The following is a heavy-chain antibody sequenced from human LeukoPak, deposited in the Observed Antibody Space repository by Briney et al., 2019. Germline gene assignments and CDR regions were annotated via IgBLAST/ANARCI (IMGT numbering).Heavy chain of an antibody. V-gene: IGHV1-69*01. CDR2: IIPIFGTA. Sequence: GSSVKVSCKASGGTFSSYAISWVRQAPGQGLEWMGGIIPIFGTANYAQKFQGRVTITADESTSTAYMELSSLRSEDTAVYYCARVSAEVSHYYDSNGYYRTWGQGTLVTVSS. CDR1: GGTFSSYA. CDR3: ARVSAEVSHYYDSNGYYRT. J-gene: IGHJ5*02. D-gene: IGHD3-22*01.